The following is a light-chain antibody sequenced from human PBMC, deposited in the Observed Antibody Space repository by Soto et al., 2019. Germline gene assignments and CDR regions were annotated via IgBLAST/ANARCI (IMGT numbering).Light chain of an antibody. CDR1: QSILTW. J-gene: IGKJ5*01. V-gene: IGKV1-5*01. Sequence: DIQMTQSPSTLSASVGDRVTITCLASQSILTWLAWYQQKPGKAPKLLIYDASNLQSGVPSRFSGSVSGTEFTLTISSLQPDDFATYYGQQYKSYSPITFGQGTRLEI. CDR2: DAS. CDR3: QQYKSYSPIT.